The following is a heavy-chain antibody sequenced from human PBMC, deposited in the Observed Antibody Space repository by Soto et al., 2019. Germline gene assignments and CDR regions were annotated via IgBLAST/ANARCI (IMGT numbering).Heavy chain of an antibody. CDR2: ISGSGGST. V-gene: IGHV3-23*01. CDR1: GVTFRSFA. CDR3: AKSLEVLWFGNEGYFDY. J-gene: IGHJ4*02. Sequence: GGTLRLSWAVSGVTFRSFAVSRVRQAPGKGLEWVSAISGSGGSTYYADSVKGRFTISRDNSKNTLYLQMNSLRAEDTAVYYCAKSLEVLWFGNEGYFDYWGQGTLVTVSS. D-gene: IGHD3-10*01.